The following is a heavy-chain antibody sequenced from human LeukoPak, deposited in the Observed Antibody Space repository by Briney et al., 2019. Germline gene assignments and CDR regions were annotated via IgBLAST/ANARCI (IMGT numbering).Heavy chain of an antibody. CDR1: GGSISSSSYY. D-gene: IGHD1-26*01. Sequence: PSETLSLTCTVSGGSISSSSYYWGWIRQPPGKGLEWIGSIYYSGSTYYNPSLKSRVTISVDTSKNQFSLQLNSVTPEDTAVYYCGRERGHYYYYYMDVWGKGTTVTVSS. J-gene: IGHJ6*03. V-gene: IGHV4-39*07. CDR2: IYYSGST. CDR3: GRERGHYYYYYMDV.